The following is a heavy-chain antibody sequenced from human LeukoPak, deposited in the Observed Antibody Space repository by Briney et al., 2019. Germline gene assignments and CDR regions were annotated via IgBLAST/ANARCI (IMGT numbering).Heavy chain of an antibody. J-gene: IGHJ3*02. D-gene: IGHD3-9*01. V-gene: IGHV3-33*01. CDR1: GFTFSSYG. CDR3: ARDRAYYDILTGYYIPRYAFDI. CDR2: TWYDGSNK. Sequence: GGSLRLSCAASGFTFSSYGMHWVRQAPGKGLEWVAVTWYDGSNKYYADSVKGRFTISRDNSKNTRYLQMNSLRAEDTAVYYCARDRAYYDILTGYYIPRYAFDIWGQGTMVTVSS.